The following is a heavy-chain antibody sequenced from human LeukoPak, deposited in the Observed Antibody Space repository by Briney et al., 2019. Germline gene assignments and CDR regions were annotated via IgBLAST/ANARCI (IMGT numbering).Heavy chain of an antibody. V-gene: IGHV4-34*01. CDR2: INHSGST. D-gene: IGHD5-24*01. J-gene: IGHJ4*02. Sequence: PSETLSLTCAVNGGSFSGYHWSWIRQPPGKGLEWIGEINHSGSTNYNPSLKSRVTMSVDSSKNQVSLKLSSVTAADTAVYYCRVNGYTLDYWGQGTLVTVSS. CDR3: RVNGYTLDY. CDR1: GGSFSGYH.